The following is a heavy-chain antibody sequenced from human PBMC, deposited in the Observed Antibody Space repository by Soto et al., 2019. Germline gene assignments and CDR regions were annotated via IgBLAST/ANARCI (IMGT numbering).Heavy chain of an antibody. J-gene: IGHJ4*02. V-gene: IGHV3-23*01. CDR2: MSGSGGST. CDR3: ARHRGAVAAPPAY. D-gene: IGHD6-19*01. Sequence: EVQLLESGGGLIQPGGSLRLSCAASGFTFSSYAMSWVRQAPGKGLEWVSAMSGSGGSTYYADSVKGRFTISRDNSKNTLYLQMNSLRAEDPAVYYCARHRGAVAAPPAYWGQGTLGTVSS. CDR1: GFTFSSYA.